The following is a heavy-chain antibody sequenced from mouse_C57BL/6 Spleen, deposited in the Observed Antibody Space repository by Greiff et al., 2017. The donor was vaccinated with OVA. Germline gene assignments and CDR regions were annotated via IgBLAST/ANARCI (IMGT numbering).Heavy chain of an antibody. V-gene: IGHV1-52*01. J-gene: IGHJ2*01. CDR1: GYTFTSYW. Sequence: QVQLKQPGAELVRPGSSVKLSCKASGYTFTSYWMHWVKQRPIQGLEWIGNIDPSDSETHYNQKFKDKATLTVDKSSSTAYMQLSSLTSEDSAVYYCARWGNWDGYWGQGTTLTVSS. CDR3: ARWGNWDGY. CDR2: IDPSDSET. D-gene: IGHD4-1*01.